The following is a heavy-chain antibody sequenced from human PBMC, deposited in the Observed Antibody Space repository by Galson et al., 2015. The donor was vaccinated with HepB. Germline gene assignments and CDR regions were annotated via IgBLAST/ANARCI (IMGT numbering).Heavy chain of an antibody. V-gene: IGHV3-74*01. CDR2: ILSDGSVT. J-gene: IGHJ4*02. CDR1: GSTLSSYW. CDR3: ARGRHSTSYYYFDY. Sequence: SLRLSCAASGSTLSSYWMHWVRQAPGKGLVWVSRILSDGSVTTYADSVRGRFTISRDNAKNTLYLQTNSLRAEDTAVYYCARGRHSTSYYYFDYWGQGTLVTVSS. D-gene: IGHD6-6*01.